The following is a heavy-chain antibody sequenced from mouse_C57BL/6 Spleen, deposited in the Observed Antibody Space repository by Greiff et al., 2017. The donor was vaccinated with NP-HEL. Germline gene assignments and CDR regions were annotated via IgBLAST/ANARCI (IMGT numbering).Heavy chain of an antibody. CDR1: GYTFTSYW. D-gene: IGHD2-3*01. Sequence: VQLQQPGAELVKPGASVKLSCKASGYTFTSYWMQWVKQRPGQGLEWIGEIDPSDSYTNYNQKFKGKATLTVDTSSSTAYMQLSSLTSEDSAVYYCARGGYFSPYFDYWGQGTTLTVSS. J-gene: IGHJ2*01. V-gene: IGHV1-50*01. CDR3: ARGGYFSPYFDY. CDR2: IDPSDSYT.